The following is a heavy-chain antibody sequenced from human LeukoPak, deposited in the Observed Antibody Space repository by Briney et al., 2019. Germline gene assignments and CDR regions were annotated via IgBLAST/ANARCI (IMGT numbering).Heavy chain of an antibody. CDR1: GYTFTSYD. J-gene: IGHJ5*02. CDR2: MNPNSGNT. CDR3: ARDTGYSNYGWFDP. D-gene: IGHD4-11*01. Sequence: ASVKVSCKASGYTFTSYDINWVRQATGQGLEWMGWMNPNSGNTGYAQKFQGRVTITRNTSISTAYMELSSLRSEDTAVYYCARDTGYSNYGWFDPWGQGTLVTVSS. V-gene: IGHV1-8*03.